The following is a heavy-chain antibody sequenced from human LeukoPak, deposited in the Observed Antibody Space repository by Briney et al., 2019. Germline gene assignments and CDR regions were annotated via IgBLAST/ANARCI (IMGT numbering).Heavy chain of an antibody. V-gene: IGHV1-8*03. CDR1: GYIFIDYE. J-gene: IGHJ6*04. CDR2: MNPKSGDT. Sequence: GASVKVSCKASGYIFIDYEINWVRQASGQGFEWMGWMNPKSGDTGYEQKLQGRVTITRDSSLSTVYMESSRLGSEDTALYYCARGRYMDVWGKGTPVTVSS. CDR3: ARGRYMDV.